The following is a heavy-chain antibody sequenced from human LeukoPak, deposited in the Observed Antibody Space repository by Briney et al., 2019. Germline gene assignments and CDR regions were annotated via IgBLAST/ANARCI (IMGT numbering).Heavy chain of an antibody. CDR3: VSPRGFSYGYFDY. CDR1: GGSISSGSAY. J-gene: IGHJ4*02. V-gene: IGHV4-39*01. D-gene: IGHD5-18*01. CDR2: IYYSKNT. Sequence: SETLSLTCTVSGGSISSGSAYWGWIRQPPGKGLEWIGSIYYSKNTYYNPSLKSRVTISADTSKNQFSLTLGSVSATDTAVYYCVSPRGFSYGYFDYWGQGTLVTVSS.